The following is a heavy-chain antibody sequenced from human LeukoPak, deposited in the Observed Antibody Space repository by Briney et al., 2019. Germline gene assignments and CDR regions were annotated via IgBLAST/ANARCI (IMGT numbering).Heavy chain of an antibody. Sequence: SETLSLTCTVSGVSISSGGYYWSWIRQPPGKGLEWIGYIYHSGSTYYNPSLKSRVTISVDRSKNQFSLKLSSVTAADTAVYYCARVSSIAVAGEFDYWGQGTLVTVSS. CDR3: ARVSSIAVAGEFDY. CDR1: GVSISSGGYY. V-gene: IGHV4-30-2*01. J-gene: IGHJ4*02. D-gene: IGHD6-19*01. CDR2: IYHSGST.